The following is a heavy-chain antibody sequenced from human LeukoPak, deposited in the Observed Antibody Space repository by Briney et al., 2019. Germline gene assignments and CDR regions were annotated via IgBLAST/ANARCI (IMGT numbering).Heavy chain of an antibody. Sequence: ESLKISCKGSGFSFTSYWIAWVRQMPGKGLECMGIIYPTDSETRYSPPFQDQVTISADKSISTAYLQWNSLKASDTALYYCASAIVEVPAADHAFDIWGQGTMVIVSS. D-gene: IGHD2-2*01. V-gene: IGHV5-51*01. CDR3: ASAIVEVPAADHAFDI. CDR2: IYPTDSET. CDR1: GFSFTSYW. J-gene: IGHJ3*02.